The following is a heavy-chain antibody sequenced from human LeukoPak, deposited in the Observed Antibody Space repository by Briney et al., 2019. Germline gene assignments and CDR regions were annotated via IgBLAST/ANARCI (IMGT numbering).Heavy chain of an antibody. CDR3: TAGTGRSDFDY. CDR2: IKRKGDDGTI. V-gene: IGHV3-15*01. J-gene: IGHJ4*02. D-gene: IGHD3/OR15-3a*01. Sequence: GGSLRLSCAASGFTFSNAWMSWVRQAPGRGLEWVGRIKRKGDDGTIDYAAPVKGRLSISRDDSKNTLYLQMNTSRSQDTAVYYCTAGTGRSDFDYWGQGTLVTVSS. CDR1: GFTFSNAW.